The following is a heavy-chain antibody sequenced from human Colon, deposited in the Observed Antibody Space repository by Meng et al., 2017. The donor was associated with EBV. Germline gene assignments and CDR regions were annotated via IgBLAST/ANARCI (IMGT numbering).Heavy chain of an antibody. CDR1: GAPTRSTNG. Sequence: GQPQEAGPVLVGLPGTRSPPCAASGAPTRSTNGWGWAGKPPGKGLEWIGEIYHGGNTNYTPSLKSRVTISVDRSNDQFSLSLSSVTAADTAVYYCARGNAYNAPSFDYWGQGTLVTVSS. CDR2: IYHGGNT. V-gene: IGHV4-4*03. J-gene: IGHJ4*02. D-gene: IGHD5-24*01. CDR3: ARGNAYNAPSFDY.